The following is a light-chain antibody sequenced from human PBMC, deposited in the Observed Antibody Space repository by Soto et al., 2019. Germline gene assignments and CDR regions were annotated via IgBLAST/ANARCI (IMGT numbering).Light chain of an antibody. CDR2: SAS. V-gene: IGKV1-39*01. CDR1: ETITDF. Sequence: DIQMTQSPPSLSASVGDRVTITCRASETITDFLNWYQLKPGKAPKLLIYSASNLQPSVPSRFSGSGYGTDFTLTLRGLQHEDSATYYCQQNFSPFVTFGAGTKVEV. CDR3: QQNFSPFVT. J-gene: IGKJ4*01.